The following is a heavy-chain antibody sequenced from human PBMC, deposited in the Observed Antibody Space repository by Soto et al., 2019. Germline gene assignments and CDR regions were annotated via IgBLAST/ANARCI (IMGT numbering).Heavy chain of an antibody. Sequence: GGSLRLSCAASGFTFSSYAMSWVRQAPGKGLEWVSAISGSGGSTYYADSVKGRFTISRDNSKNTLYLQMNSLRAEDTAVYYCAKGYCSSTSCYSNLFDYWGQGTLVTVSS. J-gene: IGHJ4*02. CDR3: AKGYCSSTSCYSNLFDY. CDR2: ISGSGGST. D-gene: IGHD2-2*01. CDR1: GFTFSSYA. V-gene: IGHV3-23*01.